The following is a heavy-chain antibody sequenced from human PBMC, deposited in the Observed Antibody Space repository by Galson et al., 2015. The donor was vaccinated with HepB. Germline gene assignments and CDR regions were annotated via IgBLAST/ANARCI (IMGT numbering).Heavy chain of an antibody. D-gene: IGHD2-21*02. J-gene: IGHJ4*02. CDR2: ISSSSSYI. CDR1: GFTFSSYS. Sequence: SLRLSCAASGFTFSSYSMNWVRQAPGKGLEWVSSISSSSSYIYYADSVKGRFTISRDNAKNSLYLQMNSLGAEDTAVYYCARDKSGHCYDWGQGTLVTVSS. CDR3: ARDKSGHCYD. V-gene: IGHV3-21*01.